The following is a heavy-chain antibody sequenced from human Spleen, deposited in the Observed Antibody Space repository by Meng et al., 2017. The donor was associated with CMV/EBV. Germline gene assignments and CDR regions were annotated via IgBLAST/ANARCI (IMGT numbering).Heavy chain of an antibody. Sequence: STYPLTRYDISWVRQAPGKGLEWLGWISVYNGNTKYAQKFQGRVTMTTDTSTSTAYMELRSLRSDDTALYYCAREIDDSMGNTGDDYWGQGTLVTVSS. CDR2: ISVYNGNT. D-gene: IGHD7-27*01. CDR1: TYPLTRYD. V-gene: IGHV1-18*01. J-gene: IGHJ4*02. CDR3: AREIDDSMGNTGDDY.